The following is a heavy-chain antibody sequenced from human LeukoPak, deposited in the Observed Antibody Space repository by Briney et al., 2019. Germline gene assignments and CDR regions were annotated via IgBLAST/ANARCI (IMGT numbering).Heavy chain of an antibody. Sequence: GGSLRLSCAASGFTASSTYMSWVRQAPGKGLEWVSVIYSGGSTYYADSVKGRFTISRDNSKNTLYLQMNSLRAEDTAVYYCAREYSSSLSASSYFDYWGQGTLVTVSS. CDR1: GFTASSTY. V-gene: IGHV3-53*01. CDR2: IYSGGST. D-gene: IGHD6-6*01. CDR3: AREYSSSLSASSYFDY. J-gene: IGHJ4*02.